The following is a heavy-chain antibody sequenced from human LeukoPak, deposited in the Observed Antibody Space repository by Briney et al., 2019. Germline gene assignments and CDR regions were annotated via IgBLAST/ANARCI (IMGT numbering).Heavy chain of an antibody. Sequence: GASVKVSCKASGYTFTSYDINWVRQATGQGLERMGWMNPNSGNTGYAQKFQGRVTMTRNTSISTAYMELSSLRSEDTAVYYYARGRYSYGRVNDAFDIWGQGTMVTVSS. D-gene: IGHD5-18*01. J-gene: IGHJ3*02. CDR3: ARGRYSYGRVNDAFDI. CDR2: MNPNSGNT. V-gene: IGHV1-8*01. CDR1: GYTFTSYD.